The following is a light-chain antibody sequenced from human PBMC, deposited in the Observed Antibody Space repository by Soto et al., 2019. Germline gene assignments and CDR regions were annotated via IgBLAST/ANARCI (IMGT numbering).Light chain of an antibody. CDR1: QDISHY. CDR3: QQYDSFPRT. V-gene: IGKV1-33*01. CDR2: DAF. Sequence: DIKMTQSPASLSASAGDRVTITCQARQDISHYLYWYQQKPGKAPKLLIDDAFNLETGVPSRFSGSGSGTDFTFTISSLQPEDIATYYCQQYDSFPRTFCQGTKVDIK. J-gene: IGKJ1*01.